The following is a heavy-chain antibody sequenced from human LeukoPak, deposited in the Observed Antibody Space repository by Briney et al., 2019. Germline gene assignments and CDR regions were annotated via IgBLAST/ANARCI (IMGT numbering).Heavy chain of an antibody. CDR1: GFTFSSYA. J-gene: IGHJ4*02. CDR2: ISGSGGST. CDR3: ALGEGFWGGLGY. D-gene: IGHD3-3*01. Sequence: GGSLRLSCAASGFTFSSYAMSWVRQAPGKGLEWVSAISGSGGSTYYADSVKGRFTISRDNSKNTLYLQMNSLRAEDTAVYYCALGEGFWGGLGYWGQGTLVTVSS. V-gene: IGHV3-23*01.